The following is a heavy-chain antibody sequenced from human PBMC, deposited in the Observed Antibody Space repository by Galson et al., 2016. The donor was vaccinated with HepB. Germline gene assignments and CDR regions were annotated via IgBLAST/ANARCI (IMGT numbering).Heavy chain of an antibody. CDR2: IYHSGIT. Sequence: ETLSLTCTVSGGSINSGNTYFWGWIRQPPGKGLECIASIYHSGITHHNPSLKSLVTISVDTSMTQFSLRLSTVTAADTAVYYCARHLGASIVEGFDSWGQGMLVTVSS. CDR1: GGSINSGNTYF. CDR3: ARHLGASIVEGFDS. V-gene: IGHV4-39*01. D-gene: IGHD2/OR15-2a*01. J-gene: IGHJ4*02.